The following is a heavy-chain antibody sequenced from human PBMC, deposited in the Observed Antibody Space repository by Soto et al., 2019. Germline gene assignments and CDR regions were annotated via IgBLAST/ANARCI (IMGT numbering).Heavy chain of an antibody. CDR3: AGGGGWWYSSSWSFDP. Sequence: QVKLVQSGAEVKKPGASVKVSCKASGYTFTSYAMHWVRQAPGQRLERMGWINAGNGNTKYSQKFQGRVTITRDTSASTAYMEVRSVRAEETAVYYCAGGGGWWYSSSWSFDPWGQGTLVTVSS. CDR1: GYTFTSYA. D-gene: IGHD6-13*01. J-gene: IGHJ5*02. V-gene: IGHV1-3*01. CDR2: INAGNGNT.